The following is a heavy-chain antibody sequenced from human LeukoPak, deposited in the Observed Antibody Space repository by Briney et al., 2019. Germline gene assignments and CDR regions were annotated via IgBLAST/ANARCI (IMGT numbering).Heavy chain of an antibody. Sequence: SETLSLTCTVSGGSISSHYWSWIRQPPGKGLEWIGYIYYSGSTNYNPSLKSRVTISVDTSKNQFSLKLSSVTAADTAVYYCARAVGSLVLQPEYYGSGPNYYYMDVWGKGTTVTVSS. CDR3: ARAVGSLVLQPEYYGSGPNYYYMDV. CDR1: GGSISSHY. V-gene: IGHV4-59*11. J-gene: IGHJ6*03. D-gene: IGHD3-10*01. CDR2: IYYSGST.